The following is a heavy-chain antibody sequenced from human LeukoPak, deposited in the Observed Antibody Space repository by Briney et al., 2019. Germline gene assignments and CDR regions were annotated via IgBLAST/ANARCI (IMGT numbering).Heavy chain of an antibody. Sequence: GGCLRLSCAASGFTVNSTYMSWVRQAPGKGLEWVSVIYSSGSTFYADSVKGRFTISRDNSKNTLYLQMYSLRVEDTAVYYCARDGGDHAPDWYFDLWGRGTMVTVSS. V-gene: IGHV3-66*01. CDR3: ARDGGDHAPDWYFDL. CDR2: IYSSGST. J-gene: IGHJ2*01. CDR1: GFTVNSTY. D-gene: IGHD2-21*02.